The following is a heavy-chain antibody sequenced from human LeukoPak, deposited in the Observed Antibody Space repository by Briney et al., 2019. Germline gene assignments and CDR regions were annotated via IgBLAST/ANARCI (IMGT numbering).Heavy chain of an antibody. CDR3: ASGTYGDYSFDF. CDR1: GYTFSGYY. CDR2: INTNSGDT. J-gene: IGHJ4*02. D-gene: IGHD2-21*02. V-gene: IGHV1-2*06. Sequence: GASVKVSCKASGYTFSGYYLHWVRQAPGQGLEWMGRINTNSGDTNYAQKFQGRVTMTTDTSVSMELSGLRSDDTAVYYCASGTYGDYSFDFWGQGVLVTVSS.